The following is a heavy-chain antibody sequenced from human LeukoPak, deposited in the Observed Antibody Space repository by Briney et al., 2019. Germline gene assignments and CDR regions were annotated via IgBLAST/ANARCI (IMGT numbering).Heavy chain of an antibody. Sequence: ASGKLSCKASGYTFTSYGISLVRQAPGQGLEWMGGISAYNGNTNDAQKLQGRVTMTTDTSTSTAYMELRSLRSDDTAVYHCARVLIVVVPAAIKENWFDPWGQGTLVTVSS. CDR1: GYTFTSYG. CDR2: ISAYNGNT. CDR3: ARVLIVVVPAAIKENWFDP. V-gene: IGHV1-18*01. J-gene: IGHJ5*02. D-gene: IGHD2-2*01.